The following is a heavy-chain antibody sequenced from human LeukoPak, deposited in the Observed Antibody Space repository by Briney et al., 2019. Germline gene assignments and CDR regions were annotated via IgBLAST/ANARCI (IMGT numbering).Heavy chain of an antibody. D-gene: IGHD6-19*01. V-gene: IGHV3-23*01. J-gene: IGHJ4*02. CDR2: ISGSGGST. CDR1: GFTFRNFA. CDR3: AKATEQWLVHYFDY. Sequence: GGSLRLSCAASGFTFRNFAMKWVRQAPGKRLEWVSAISGSGGSTYYADSVKGRFTISRDNSKNTLYLQMNSLRAEDTAVYYCAKATEQWLVHYFDYWGQGTLVTVSS.